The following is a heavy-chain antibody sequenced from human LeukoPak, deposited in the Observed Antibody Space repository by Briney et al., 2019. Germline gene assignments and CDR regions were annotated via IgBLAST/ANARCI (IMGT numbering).Heavy chain of an antibody. V-gene: IGHV1-69*13. CDR2: IIPIFGTA. J-gene: IGHJ6*03. CDR3: ARAGYYYDSSGYLQPYYYYYMDV. Sequence: SVKVSCKASGYTFSAYGISWVRQAPGQGLEWMGGIIPIFGTANYAQKLQGRVTITADESTSTAYMELSSLRSEDTAVYYCARAGYYYDSSGYLQPYYYYYMDVWGKGTTVTISS. D-gene: IGHD3-22*01. CDR1: GYTFSAYG.